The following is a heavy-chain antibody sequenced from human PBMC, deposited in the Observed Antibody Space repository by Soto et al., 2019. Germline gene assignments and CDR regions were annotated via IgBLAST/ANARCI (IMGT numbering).Heavy chain of an antibody. CDR3: ARAYSSGWYGPYYYGMDV. D-gene: IGHD6-19*01. J-gene: IGHJ6*02. V-gene: IGHV3-30-3*01. CDR1: GFTFSSYA. Sequence: VQLVESGGGVVQPGRSLRLSCAASGFTFSSYAMHWVRQAPGKGLEWVAVISYDGSNKYYADSVKGRFTISRDNSKNTLYLQMNSLRAEDTAVYYCARAYSSGWYGPYYYGMDVWGQGTTVTVSS. CDR2: ISYDGSNK.